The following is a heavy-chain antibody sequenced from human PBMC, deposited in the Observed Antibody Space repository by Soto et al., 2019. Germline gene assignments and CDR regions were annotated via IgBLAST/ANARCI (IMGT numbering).Heavy chain of an antibody. J-gene: IGHJ6*02. CDR3: AISYFSGGGCYSGKYYYYFAMDV. D-gene: IGHD2-15*01. CDR1: EYSFANYW. CDR2: IYPTDSDS. V-gene: IGHV5-51*01. Sequence: PGESLKISCKGSEYSFANYWIGWVRQTPGKGLEWMGSIYPTDSDSKYSPSFQGQVTISADKSISTSYLQWSCLKSSDTVMYYCAISYFSGGGCYSGKYYYYFAMDVWGQGTTVTVSS.